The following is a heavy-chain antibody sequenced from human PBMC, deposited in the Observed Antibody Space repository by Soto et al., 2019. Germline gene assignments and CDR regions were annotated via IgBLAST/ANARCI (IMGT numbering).Heavy chain of an antibody. V-gene: IGHV3-21*01. D-gene: IGHD1-1*01. CDR1: GFPFTRYS. CDR3: ARESEDRNSNFDY. J-gene: IGHJ4*02. Sequence: GGSLRLSCAASGFPFTRYSMNWVRQSPGKGLEWVSSISSTTNYIYYADSMKGRFTVSRDNAKNSVYLEMNSLSAEDTAVYYCARESEDRNSNFDYWDQGTLFTVSS. CDR2: ISSTTNYI.